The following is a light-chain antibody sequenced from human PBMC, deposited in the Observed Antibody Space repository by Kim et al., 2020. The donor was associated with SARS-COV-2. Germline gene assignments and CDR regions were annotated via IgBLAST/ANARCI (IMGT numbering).Light chain of an antibody. CDR1: QDISHS. CDR3: KKYKSYPLI. J-gene: IGKJ4*01. CDR2: AAS. Sequence: DIQMTQSPSSLSAFVGDRVTITCRASQDISHSLAWFQQKPGKAPKSLIYAASSLHRGVPSKFSGSGSGTDFTLIISSLQPEDFATYYCKKYKSYPLICGGETKVHIK. V-gene: IGKV1-16*02.